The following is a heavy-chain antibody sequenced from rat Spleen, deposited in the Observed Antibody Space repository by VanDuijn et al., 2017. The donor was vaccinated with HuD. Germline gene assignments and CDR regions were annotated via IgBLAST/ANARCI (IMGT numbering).Heavy chain of an antibody. CDR1: GFSLTDYS. CDR3: TRETPMGTNRYFDH. Sequence: QVQLKESGPGLVQPSQTLSLTCTVSGFSLTDYSIHWVRQPPGKGLEWMGRMRYDGDTYCNPPFKSRVSISRDTSKNQVFLEMNSLQTEDTAIYFCTRETPMGTNRYFDHWGQGVMVTVSS. J-gene: IGHJ2*01. D-gene: IGHD1-7*01. V-gene: IGHV2S30*01. CDR2: MRYDGDT.